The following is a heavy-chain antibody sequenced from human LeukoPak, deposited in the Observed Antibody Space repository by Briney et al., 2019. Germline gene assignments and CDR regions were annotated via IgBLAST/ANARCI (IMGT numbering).Heavy chain of an antibody. V-gene: IGHV3-23*01. CDR1: GFTFDDYG. CDR3: AKAGRNDYGDSFYYFDY. Sequence: SGGSLRLSCAASGFTFDDYGMSWVRQAPGKGLEWVSAISGSGGSTYYADSVKGRFTISRDNSKNTLYLQMNSLRAEDTAVYYCAKAGRNDYGDSFYYFDYWGQGTLVTVSS. CDR2: ISGSGGST. J-gene: IGHJ4*02. D-gene: IGHD4-17*01.